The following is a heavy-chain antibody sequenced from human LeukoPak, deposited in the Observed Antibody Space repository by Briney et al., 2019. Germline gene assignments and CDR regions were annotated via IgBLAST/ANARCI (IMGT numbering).Heavy chain of an antibody. V-gene: IGHV4-61*01. D-gene: IGHD4-17*01. CDR1: GGSVSSGSYY. CDR2: IYYSGST. CDR3: ARDHYGDYLYYYYGMDV. J-gene: IGHJ6*02. Sequence: SETLSLTCTVSGGSVSSGSYYWSWIRQPPGKGLEWIGYIYYSGSTNYNPSLKSRVTISVDTSKNQFSLKLSSVTAADTDVYYCARDHYGDYLYYYYGMDVWGQGTTVTVSS.